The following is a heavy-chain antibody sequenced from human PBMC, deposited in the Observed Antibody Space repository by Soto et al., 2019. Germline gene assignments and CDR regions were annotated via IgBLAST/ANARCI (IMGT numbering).Heavy chain of an antibody. CDR3: ARDRYYYDSSGYSLMDV. J-gene: IGHJ6*02. V-gene: IGHV3-33*01. Sequence: QVQLVESGGGVVQPGRSLRLSCAASGFTFSSYGMHWVRQAPGKGLEWVAVIWYYGSNKYYADSVKGRFTISRDNSKNTLYLQMNSLRAEDTAVYYCARDRYYYDSSGYSLMDVWGQGTTVTVSS. D-gene: IGHD3-22*01. CDR1: GFTFSSYG. CDR2: IWYYGSNK.